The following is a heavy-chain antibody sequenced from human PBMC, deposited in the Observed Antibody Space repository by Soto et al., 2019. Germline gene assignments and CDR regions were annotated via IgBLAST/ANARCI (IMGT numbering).Heavy chain of an antibody. V-gene: IGHV3-30-3*01. CDR2: ISYDGSNK. Sequence: QVQLVESGGGVVQPGRSLRLSCAASGFTFSSYALHWVRQAPGKGLEWVAVISYDGSNKYYADSVKGRFTISRDNSKNTRYLQMTSLGAEDTAVYYCARDSTSYVVRYYFDYWGQGTLVTVSS. J-gene: IGHJ4*02. CDR3: ARDSTSYVVRYYFDY. CDR1: GFTFSSYA. D-gene: IGHD3-10*01.